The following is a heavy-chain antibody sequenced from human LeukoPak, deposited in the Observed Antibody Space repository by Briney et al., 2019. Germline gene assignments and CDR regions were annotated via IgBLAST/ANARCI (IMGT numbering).Heavy chain of an antibody. CDR3: ARTSSKNYGGNSLFFYFDY. V-gene: IGHV4-30-4*01. J-gene: IGHJ4*02. CDR1: GGSISRGDYY. Sequence: PSQTLSLPCTVSGGSISRGDYYWGWIRPPPGKGLEWIGYIHSSGSTYYNPSLKSRVTISVDTSKNQFSLKLSSVTAADTAVYYCARTSSKNYGGNSLFFYFDYWGQGTLVTVSS. CDR2: IHSSGST. D-gene: IGHD4-23*01.